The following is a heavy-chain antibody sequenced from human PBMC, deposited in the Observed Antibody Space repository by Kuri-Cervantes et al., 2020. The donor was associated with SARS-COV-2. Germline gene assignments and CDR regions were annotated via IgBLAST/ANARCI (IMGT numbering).Heavy chain of an antibody. Sequence: GESLKISCAASGFTFSCYWIHWVRQAPGKGLVLVSRINPDGSYKNNADSVKGRFTLSRDTAKDMLFLQMTRLSAEDTAVFLCVKDGDHWNFDYWGQGTLVTVSS. CDR2: INPDGSYK. CDR3: VKDGDHWNFDY. J-gene: IGHJ4*02. D-gene: IGHD1-1*01. V-gene: IGHV3-74*01. CDR1: GFTFSCYW.